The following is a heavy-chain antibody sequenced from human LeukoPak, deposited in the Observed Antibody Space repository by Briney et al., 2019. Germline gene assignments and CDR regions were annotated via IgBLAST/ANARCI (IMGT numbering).Heavy chain of an antibody. CDR1: GGSTSSSSYY. J-gene: IGHJ5*02. V-gene: IGHV4-39*01. CDR2: IYYSGST. D-gene: IGHD3-10*01. CDR3: ARHNYGSGSYCWFDP. Sequence: PSETLSLTCTVSGGSTSSSSYYWGWIRQPPGKGLEWIGSIYYSGSTYYNPSLKSRVTISVDTSKNQFSLKLSSVTAADTAVYYCARHNYGSGSYCWFDPWGQGTLVTVSS.